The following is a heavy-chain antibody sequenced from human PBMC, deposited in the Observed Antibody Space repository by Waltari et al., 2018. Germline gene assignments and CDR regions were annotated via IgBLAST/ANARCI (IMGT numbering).Heavy chain of an antibody. CDR1: GYTFPSYA. CDR2: ITAGNGNA. V-gene: IGHV1-3*01. J-gene: IGHJ4*02. Sequence: QVQLVQSGAEVKKPGASVKVSCKASGYTFPSYAMHWVRQAPGQRLEWKGWITAGNGNAKYSQKFQGRVTITRDTSESTAYMELSSLRSEDTAVYYCARRGEDFSGLVDYWGQGTLVTVSS. D-gene: IGHD3-3*01. CDR3: ARRGEDFSGLVDY.